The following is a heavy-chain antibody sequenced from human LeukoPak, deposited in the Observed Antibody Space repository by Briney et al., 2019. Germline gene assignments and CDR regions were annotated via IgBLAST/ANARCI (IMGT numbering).Heavy chain of an antibody. D-gene: IGHD1-14*01. CDR1: GGSISSGSYY. Sequence: SETLSLTCTVSGGSISSGSYYWTWIRQPAGKGLEWIGHIYTSGATSYNPSLQSRVTISVDTPKHEFSLKLTSLTAADTAVYHCARTGGGVGWFGTIDSWGQGTLVTVSS. V-gene: IGHV4-61*09. J-gene: IGHJ4*02. CDR2: IYTSGAT. CDR3: ARTGGGVGWFGTIDS.